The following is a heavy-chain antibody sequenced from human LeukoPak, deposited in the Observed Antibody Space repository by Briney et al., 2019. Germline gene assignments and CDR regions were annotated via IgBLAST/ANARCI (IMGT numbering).Heavy chain of an antibody. CDR2: MNPNSGNT. V-gene: IGHV1-8*01. CDR1: GYTFTSYD. J-gene: IGHJ6*02. CDR3: ARVGDFWSGYYIYGMDV. D-gene: IGHD3-3*01. Sequence: ASVKVSCKASGYTFTSYDINWVRQATGQGLEWTGWMNPNSGNTGYAQKFQGRVTMTRNTSISTAYMELSSLRSEDTAAYYCARVGDFWSGYYIYGMDVWGQGTTVTVSS.